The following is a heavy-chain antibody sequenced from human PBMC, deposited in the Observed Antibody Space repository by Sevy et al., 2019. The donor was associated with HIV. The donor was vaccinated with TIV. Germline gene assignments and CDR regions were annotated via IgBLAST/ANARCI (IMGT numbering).Heavy chain of an antibody. D-gene: IGHD4-17*01. CDR2: IYNSGNT. CDR1: GGSIRRYY. Sequence: SETLSLTCTVSGGSIRRYYWSWIRQPPGKGLEWIGYIYNSGNTNYNPSLKSRVTISVDTSKNQFSLRLSSVTAADTAVYYCARGSYGDYLYYFDYWGQGTLVTVSS. J-gene: IGHJ4*02. CDR3: ARGSYGDYLYYFDY. V-gene: IGHV4-59*13.